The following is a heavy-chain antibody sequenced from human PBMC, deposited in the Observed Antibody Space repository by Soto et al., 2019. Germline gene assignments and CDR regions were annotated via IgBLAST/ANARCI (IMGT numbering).Heavy chain of an antibody. Sequence: GASLKISCKGSGYSFTSYWISWVRQMPGKGLEWMGRIDPSDSYTNYRPSFQGHVTISADKSISTAYLQWSSLKASDTAMYYCARHMECSRLGLYYCGMDVRGQGTTVTV. CDR1: GYSFTSYW. J-gene: IGHJ6*02. CDR2: IDPSDSYT. CDR3: ARHMECSRLGLYYCGMDV. D-gene: IGHD3-3*01. V-gene: IGHV5-10-1*01.